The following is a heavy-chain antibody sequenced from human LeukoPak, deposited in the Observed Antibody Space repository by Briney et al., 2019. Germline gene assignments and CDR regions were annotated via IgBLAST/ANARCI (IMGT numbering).Heavy chain of an antibody. V-gene: IGHV3-23*01. Sequence: GGSLRLSCTASGFTFSGSAMSWVRQAPGKGLEWVSGLSGSGGYTYYADSVKGRFTISRDNSKSSLYLQIISLRAEDTAVYYCARVAFGLYVMDVWGQGTTVTVSS. CDR3: ARVAFGLYVMDV. D-gene: IGHD3/OR15-3a*01. J-gene: IGHJ6*02. CDR1: GFTFSGSA. CDR2: LSGSGGYT.